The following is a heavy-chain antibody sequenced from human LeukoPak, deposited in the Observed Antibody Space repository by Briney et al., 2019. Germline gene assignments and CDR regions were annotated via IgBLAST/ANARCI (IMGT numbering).Heavy chain of an antibody. J-gene: IGHJ6*02. CDR1: GGSISSYY. CDR2: IYYSGST. V-gene: IGHV4-59*08. D-gene: IGHD2-8*01. CDR3: ARRSYGTRFYYYYYGMDV. Sequence: PSETLSLTCTVSGGSISSYYWSWIRQPPGKGLEWIGYIYYSGSTNYNPSLKSRVTISVDTSKNQFSLKLSSVTAADTAVYYCARRSYGTRFYYYYYGMDVWGQGTTVTVSS.